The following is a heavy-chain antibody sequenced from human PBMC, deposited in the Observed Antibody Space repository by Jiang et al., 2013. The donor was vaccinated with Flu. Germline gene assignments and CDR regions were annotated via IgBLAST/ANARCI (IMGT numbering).Heavy chain of an antibody. CDR1: GGSISSSSYY. CDR3: ARHRAWLVRGYYYYGMDV. D-gene: IGHD6-19*01. J-gene: IGHJ6*02. CDR2: LLQWEH. Sequence: GPGLVKPSETLSLICSVSGGSISSSSYYWGWIRQPPGKGLEWIGVYLLQWEHQLQPSLKSRVTISVDTSKNQFSLKLSSVTAADTAVYYCARHRAWLVRGYYYYGMDVWGQGTTVTVSS. V-gene: IGHV4-61*05.